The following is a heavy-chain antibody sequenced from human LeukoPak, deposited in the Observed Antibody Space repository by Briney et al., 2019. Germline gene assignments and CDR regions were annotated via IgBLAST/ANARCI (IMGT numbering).Heavy chain of an antibody. V-gene: IGHV4-30-4*01. Sequence: SETLSLTCTVSGGSISSGDYYWSWIRQPPGKGLEWIGYIYYSGSTYYNPSLKSRVTISVDTSKNQFSLKLSPVTAADTAVYYCAREGAAAGDFDYWGQGTLVTVSS. CDR2: IYYSGST. J-gene: IGHJ4*02. CDR1: GGSISSGDYY. D-gene: IGHD6-13*01. CDR3: AREGAAAGDFDY.